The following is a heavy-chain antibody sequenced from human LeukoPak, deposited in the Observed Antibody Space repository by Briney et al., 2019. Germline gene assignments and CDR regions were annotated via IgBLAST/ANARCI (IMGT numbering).Heavy chain of an antibody. CDR2: ISSSGSTI. CDR3: ARVGDSSGYYYRKGAFDI. J-gene: IGHJ3*02. D-gene: IGHD3-22*01. V-gene: IGHV3-11*01. Sequence: PGGSLRLSCAASGFTFSDYYMSWIRQAPGKGLEWVSYISSSGSTIYYADSVKGRFTISRDNAKNSLYLQMNSLRAEDTAVYYCARVGDSSGYYYRKGAFDIWGQGTMVTASS. CDR1: GFTFSDYY.